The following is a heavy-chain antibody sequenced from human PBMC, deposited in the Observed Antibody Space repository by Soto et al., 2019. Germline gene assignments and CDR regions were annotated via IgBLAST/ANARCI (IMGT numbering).Heavy chain of an antibody. CDR3: ARGRTTVRDYYYYYMDV. D-gene: IGHD4-4*01. CDR2: INHSGST. Sequence: SETLSLTCTVSGGSVSSGSYYWSWIRQPPGKGLEWIGEINHSGSTNYNPSLKSRVTISVDTSKNQFSLKLSSVTAADTAVYYCARGRTTVRDYYYYYMDVWGKGTTVTVSS. CDR1: GGSVSSGSYY. V-gene: IGHV4-39*07. J-gene: IGHJ6*03.